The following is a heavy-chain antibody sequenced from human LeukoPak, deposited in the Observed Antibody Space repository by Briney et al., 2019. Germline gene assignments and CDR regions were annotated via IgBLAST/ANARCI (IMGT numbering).Heavy chain of an antibody. CDR2: IVGSGRNT. CDR1: GITFSIYT. D-gene: IGHD6-25*01. Sequence: GGSLRLSCAASGITFSIYTMSWVRQAPGKGLEWVSAIVGSGRNTYYADSVKGRFTISRDNSKNTLYLQMNSLRAEDTAVYHCAKEGGYAGVDWWGHGTLVTVSS. J-gene: IGHJ4*01. V-gene: IGHV3-23*01. CDR3: AKEGGYAGVDW.